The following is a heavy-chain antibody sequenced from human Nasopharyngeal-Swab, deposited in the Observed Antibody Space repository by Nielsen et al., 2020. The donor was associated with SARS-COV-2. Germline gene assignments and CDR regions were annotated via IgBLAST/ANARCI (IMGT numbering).Heavy chain of an antibody. D-gene: IGHD2-15*01. V-gene: IGHV1-69*13. CDR1: GGTFSSYK. CDR2: IIPMFGTA. J-gene: IGHJ4*02. CDR3: ARDKSVALTPRSQYCFDY. Sequence: SVKVSCKASGGTFSSYKISWVRQAPGQGLEWMGGIIPMFGTANYAQKFQGRVTITADESTSTAYMELSSLRSEDTAVYYCARDKSVALTPRSQYCFDYWGQGTLVTVSS.